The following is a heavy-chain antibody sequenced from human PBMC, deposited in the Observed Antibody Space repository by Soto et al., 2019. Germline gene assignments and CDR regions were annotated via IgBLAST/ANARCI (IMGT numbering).Heavy chain of an antibody. V-gene: IGHV4-59*02. CDR1: GGSVSSHY. CDR2: IYYGGST. D-gene: IGHD6-13*01. CDR3: ATSYSSPPNWFDS. Sequence: PSETLSLTCSVSGGSVSSHYWSWIRQPPGKGLEWIGYIYYGGSTNYNPSLKSRVTISVDTSKNQFSLRLSSVTAADTAVYFCATSYSSPPNWFDSWGQGTLVTVSS. J-gene: IGHJ5*01.